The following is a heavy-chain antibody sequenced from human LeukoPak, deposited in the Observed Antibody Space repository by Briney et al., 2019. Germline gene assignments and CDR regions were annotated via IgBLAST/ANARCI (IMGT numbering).Heavy chain of an antibody. Sequence: PGGSLRLSCAASGFTFSSYLMHRVRQAPGKGLVWVSRINSDGSSTTYADSVKGRFTISRDNAKNTLYLQMNSLRAEDTAVYYCARVSGTDSSGYVEIDFCCQGTLVTVSS. CDR2: INSDGSST. J-gene: IGHJ4*02. CDR3: ARVSGTDSSGYVEIDF. CDR1: GFTFSSYL. D-gene: IGHD3-22*01. V-gene: IGHV3-74*01.